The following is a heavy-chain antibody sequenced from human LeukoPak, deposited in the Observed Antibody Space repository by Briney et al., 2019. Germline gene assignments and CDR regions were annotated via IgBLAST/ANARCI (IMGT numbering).Heavy chain of an antibody. V-gene: IGHV4-34*01. Sequence: SETLSLTCAVYGGSFSGYYWSWIRQPPGKGLEWIGEINHSGSTKYNPSLKSRVTMYIDTSKNQFSLKLSSVTAADTAMYYCAKSNGYGLIDYWGQGTLVTVSS. CDR1: GGSFSGYY. D-gene: IGHD5-12*01. CDR3: AKSNGYGLIDY. CDR2: INHSGST. J-gene: IGHJ4*02.